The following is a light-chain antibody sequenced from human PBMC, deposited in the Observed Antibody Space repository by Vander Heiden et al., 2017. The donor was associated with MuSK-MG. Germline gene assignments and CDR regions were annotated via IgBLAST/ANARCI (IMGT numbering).Light chain of an antibody. CDR2: EVS. CDR1: SSDVGGYNY. CDR3: SSYAGINNV. Sequence: QSALTQTRSASGSPGQSVTISCTGTSSDVGGYNYVSWYQQHPGNVPKLLIYEVSKRPSGVPDRFSGSTSGTTASLTVSGLQAEDEADYYCSSYAGINNVFGTGTKVTVL. V-gene: IGLV2-8*01. J-gene: IGLJ1*01.